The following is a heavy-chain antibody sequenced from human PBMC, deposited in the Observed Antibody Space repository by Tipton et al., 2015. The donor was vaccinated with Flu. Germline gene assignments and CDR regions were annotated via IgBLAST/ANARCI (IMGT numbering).Heavy chain of an antibody. J-gene: IGHJ4*02. CDR3: ARLSYYDVDLKNFYFED. D-gene: IGHD3-10*02. V-gene: IGHV4-59*05. CDR2: ISYSGNI. Sequence: TLSLTCTVSGGSIKNYFWSWIRQPPGKGLEWIGGISYSGNIYYNPSLKSRVVISVETSKNQFSLRLSSVTAADTAAYYCARLSYYDVDLKNFYFEDWGQGALVTVSS. CDR1: GGSIKNYF.